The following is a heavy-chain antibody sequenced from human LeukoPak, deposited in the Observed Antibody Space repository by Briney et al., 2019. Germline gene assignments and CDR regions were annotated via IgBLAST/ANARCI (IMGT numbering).Heavy chain of an antibody. V-gene: IGHV3-23*01. D-gene: IGHD5-18*01. J-gene: IGHJ4*02. CDR3: AKGGEISYGYAY. CDR2: ISGSGDST. CDR1: GFTFSSYA. Sequence: GGSLRLSCAASGFTFSSYAMSWVRQAPGKGLEWVSGISGSGDSTYYADSVKGRFTISRDNSKNTLYLQMNSLRAEDTAVYYCAKGGEISYGYAYWGQGTLVTVSS.